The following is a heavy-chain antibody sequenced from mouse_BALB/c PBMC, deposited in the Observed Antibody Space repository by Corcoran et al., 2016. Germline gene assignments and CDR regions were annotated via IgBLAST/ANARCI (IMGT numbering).Heavy chain of an antibody. CDR1: GYTFTEYT. J-gene: IGHJ2*01. D-gene: IGHD3-1*01. V-gene: IGHV1-22*01. CDR2: INPNNGGT. Sequence: EVQLQQSGPELMKPEASVKISWKTSGYTFTEYTMHGVKQSHGKILERIGGINPNNGGTSYNQKFKGKATLTVNKSSSTAYMELRSLTSEDSAVYYCARGGTASWGQGTTLTVSS. CDR3: ARGGTAS.